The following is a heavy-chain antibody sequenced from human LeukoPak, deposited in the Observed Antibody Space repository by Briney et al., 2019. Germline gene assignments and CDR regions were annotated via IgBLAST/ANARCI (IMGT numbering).Heavy chain of an antibody. CDR1: GGSISSYY. CDR2: IYYSGST. J-gene: IGHJ4*02. Sequence: SETLSLTCTVSGGSISSYYWSWLRQPPGKGLEWIGYIYYSGSTNYNPSLKSRVTISVDTSKNLFSLKLSSVTAADTAVYYCAREASSSWIDYWGQGTLVTVSS. CDR3: AREASSSWIDY. D-gene: IGHD6-13*01. V-gene: IGHV4-59*01.